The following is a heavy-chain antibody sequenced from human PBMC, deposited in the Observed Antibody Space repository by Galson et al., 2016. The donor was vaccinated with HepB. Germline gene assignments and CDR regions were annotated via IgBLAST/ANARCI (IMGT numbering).Heavy chain of an antibody. CDR2: IIPISGTA. Sequence: SVKVSCKASGGTFSTYAISWVRQAPGQGLEWMGGIIPISGTADYAQKFQGRVTITADESTSSSYMELSSLRSEDTAVYYCARRGAIGSDFDYWGQGILVTVSS. D-gene: IGHD5/OR15-5a*01. CDR1: GGTFSTYA. CDR3: ARRGAIGSDFDY. J-gene: IGHJ4*02. V-gene: IGHV1-69*13.